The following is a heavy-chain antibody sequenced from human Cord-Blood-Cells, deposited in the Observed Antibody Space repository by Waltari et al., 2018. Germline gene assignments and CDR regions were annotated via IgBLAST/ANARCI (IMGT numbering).Heavy chain of an antibody. V-gene: IGHV1-3*01. J-gene: IGHJ6*03. D-gene: IGHD6-6*01. Sequence: QVQLVQSGAAVKKPGASVQVSCKAAGYTFTSYAMHWVRHAPGQRLEWMGWINAGNGNTKYSQKFQGRVTITRDTSASTAYMELSSLRSEDTAVYYCARDEYSSSYYYYYMDVWGKGTTVTVSS. CDR3: ARDEYSSSYYYYYMDV. CDR2: INAGNGNT. CDR1: GYTFTSYA.